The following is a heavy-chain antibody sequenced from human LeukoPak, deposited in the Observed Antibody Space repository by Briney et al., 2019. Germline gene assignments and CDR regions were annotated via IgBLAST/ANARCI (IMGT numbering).Heavy chain of an antibody. J-gene: IGHJ6*03. CDR1: GFTFDDYG. CDR2: INWNGGST. V-gene: IGHV3-20*04. Sequence: GGSLRLSCAASGFTFDDYGMSWVRHAPGKGLEWVSGINWNGGSTGYADSVKGRFTISRDNAKNSLYLQMNSLRAEDTALYYCARGSSGSRLGYMDVWGKGTTVTVSS. D-gene: IGHD1-26*01. CDR3: ARGSSGSRLGYMDV.